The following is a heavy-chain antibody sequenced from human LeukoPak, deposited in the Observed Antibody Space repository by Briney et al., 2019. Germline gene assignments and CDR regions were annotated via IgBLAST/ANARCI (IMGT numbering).Heavy chain of an antibody. J-gene: IGHJ3*02. Sequence: ASVKVSCKASGYTFTSYHMHWVRQAPGQGLEWMGIINPSGGSTSYAQKFQGRVTMTRDTSTSTVYMELSSLRSEDTAVYYCAREGIVVVKDDAFDIWGQGTMVTVSS. D-gene: IGHD3-22*01. CDR2: INPSGGST. CDR3: AREGIVVVKDDAFDI. V-gene: IGHV1-46*01. CDR1: GYTFTSYH.